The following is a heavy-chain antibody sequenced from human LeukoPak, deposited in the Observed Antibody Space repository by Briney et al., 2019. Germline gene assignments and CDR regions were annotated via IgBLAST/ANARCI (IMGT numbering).Heavy chain of an antibody. CDR2: ISGSGGST. CDR1: GFTFSSYA. D-gene: IGHD6-13*01. CDR3: AKDLGQLGYYYYGMDV. V-gene: IGHV3-23*01. Sequence: PGGSLRLSCAASGFTFSSYAMSWVRQAPGKGLEWVSAISGSGGSTYYADSVKGRFTISRDNSKNTLYLQMNSLRAEDTAVYYCAKDLGQLGYYYYGMDVWGQGTTVTVSS. J-gene: IGHJ6*02.